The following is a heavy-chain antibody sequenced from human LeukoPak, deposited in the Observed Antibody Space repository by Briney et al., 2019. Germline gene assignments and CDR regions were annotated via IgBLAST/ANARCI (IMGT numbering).Heavy chain of an antibody. CDR3: ARAHSSGWYYYYYGMDV. CDR1: GFTFSSYA. CDR2: IYSGGST. V-gene: IGHV3-53*01. Sequence: QTGGSLRLSCAASGFTFSSYAMSWVRQAPGKGLEWVSVIYSGGSTYYADSVKGRLTISRDNSKNTLYLQMNSLRAEDTAVYYCARAHSSGWYYYYYGMDVWGQGTTVTVSS. D-gene: IGHD6-19*01. J-gene: IGHJ6*02.